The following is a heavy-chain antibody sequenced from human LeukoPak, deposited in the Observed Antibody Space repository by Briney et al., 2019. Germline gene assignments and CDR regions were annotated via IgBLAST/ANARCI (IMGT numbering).Heavy chain of an antibody. Sequence: SETLSLTCTVSGGSISSSPYYWSWIRQPPGKGLEWIGYIYYSGSTNYNPSLKSRVTISVDTSKNQFSLKLSSVTAADTAVYYCARQNPSGSYGYYFDYWGQGTLVTVSS. CDR2: IYYSGST. D-gene: IGHD1-26*01. J-gene: IGHJ4*02. CDR1: GGSISSSPYY. V-gene: IGHV4-61*05. CDR3: ARQNPSGSYGYYFDY.